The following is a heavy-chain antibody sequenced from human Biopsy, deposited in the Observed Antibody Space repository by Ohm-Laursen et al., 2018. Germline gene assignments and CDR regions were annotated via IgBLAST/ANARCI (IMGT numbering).Heavy chain of an antibody. V-gene: IGHV4-34*01. J-gene: IGHJ4*02. D-gene: IGHD3-3*01. CDR3: ARARAYSDFWGGPKDY. CDR2: INHTGST. Sequence: GTLSFTWAVSSGSISGNYWGWIRQPPGKGLEWMGEINHTGSTKYNPSLMSRATISIDTSNSQFPLKRTSVTAADTAVYFCARARAYSDFWGGPKDYWGQGILVTVSS. CDR1: SGSISGNY.